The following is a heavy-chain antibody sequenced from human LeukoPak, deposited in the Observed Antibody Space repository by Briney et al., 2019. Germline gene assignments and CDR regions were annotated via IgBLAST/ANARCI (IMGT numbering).Heavy chain of an antibody. D-gene: IGHD5-12*01. J-gene: IGHJ4*02. V-gene: IGHV1-69*05. CDR3: ARSNDYDYHFNY. Sequence: GASVKVSCKASGGSFNNYAVTWVRQAPGQGLEWMGGFIPILDTTNYAPNFQSRVTITTDESSTTAYMELSSLKWEDTALYYCARSNDYDYHFNYWGQGTLVTVSS. CDR2: FIPILDTT. CDR1: GGSFNNYA.